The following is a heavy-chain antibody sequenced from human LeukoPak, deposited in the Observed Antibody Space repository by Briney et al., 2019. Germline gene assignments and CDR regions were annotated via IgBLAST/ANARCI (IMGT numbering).Heavy chain of an antibody. CDR3: ARRSSIAVRLFDY. V-gene: IGHV5-51*01. CDR1: GYSFTSYW. D-gene: IGHD6-6*01. J-gene: IGHJ4*02. CDR2: IYPGDSDT. Sequence: GESLKISCKGSGYSFTSYWIGWVRQMPGKGLEWMGIIYPGDSDTGYSPSFQGQVTISADKSIGTAHLQWTSLKASDTAMYYCARRSSIAVRLFDYWGQGTLVTVSS.